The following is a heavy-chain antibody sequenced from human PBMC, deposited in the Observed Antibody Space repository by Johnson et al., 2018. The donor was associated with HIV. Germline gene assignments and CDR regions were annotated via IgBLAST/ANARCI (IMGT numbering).Heavy chain of an antibody. CDR3: ARDGKYSSIGPDAFDV. J-gene: IGHJ3*01. Sequence: EVQLVESGGGSVQPGGSLRLSCAASGFTVMSHYMTWVRQAPGKGLEWVSVIYSGGSTYYADSVKGRFTISRDNSKNTLYLQMNSLRPEDTAVYFCARDGKYSSIGPDAFDVWGQGTMVAVSS. D-gene: IGHD6-13*01. V-gene: IGHV3-66*01. CDR1: GFTVMSHY. CDR2: IYSGGST.